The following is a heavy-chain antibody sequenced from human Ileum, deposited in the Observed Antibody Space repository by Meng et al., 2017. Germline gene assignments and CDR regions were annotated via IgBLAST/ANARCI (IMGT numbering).Heavy chain of an antibody. CDR2: IYYSGNT. CDR3: ARGTGSYGSKLDY. CDR1: GGSISSSSQY. Sequence: QLQLQESGPGLVKPSATLSLTCTVSGGSISSSSQYWGWIRQPPGKGLEWIGTIYYSGNTYYKSSLKSRVTISVDTSKNQFSLKLTSVAAADTAVYYCARGTGSYGSKLDYWGQGTLVTVSS. V-gene: IGHV4-39*07. D-gene: IGHD1-26*01. J-gene: IGHJ4*02.